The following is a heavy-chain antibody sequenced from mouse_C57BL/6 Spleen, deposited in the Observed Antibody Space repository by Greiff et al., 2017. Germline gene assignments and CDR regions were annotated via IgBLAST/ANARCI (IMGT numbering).Heavy chain of an antibody. V-gene: IGHV1-72*01. CDR1: GYTFTSYW. CDR2: IEPNSGGT. Sequence: QVQLQQPGAELVKPGASVKLSCKASGYTFTSYWMHWVKQRPGRGREWIGRIEPNSGGTKYNEKFKSKATLAVDKPSSTAYMQLSSLTSEDSAVYYCARPYYYGSSYAMDYWGQGTSVTVAS. D-gene: IGHD1-1*01. CDR3: ARPYYYGSSYAMDY. J-gene: IGHJ4*01.